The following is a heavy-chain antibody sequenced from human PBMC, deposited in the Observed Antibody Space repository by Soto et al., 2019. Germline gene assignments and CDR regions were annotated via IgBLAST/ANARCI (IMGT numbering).Heavy chain of an antibody. Sequence: GGSLKSSGEGSGYNFIAYWIAWVRQTPGKGLEWMGIIYPPDSDTRYSPSFQGQVTISIDKNINTAYLQWNSLKASDSAMYYCVRQGIVATIFDHWGQGTRVTVSS. D-gene: IGHD5-12*01. V-gene: IGHV5-51*01. CDR1: GYNFIAYW. CDR3: VRQGIVATIFDH. J-gene: IGHJ4*02. CDR2: IYPPDSDT.